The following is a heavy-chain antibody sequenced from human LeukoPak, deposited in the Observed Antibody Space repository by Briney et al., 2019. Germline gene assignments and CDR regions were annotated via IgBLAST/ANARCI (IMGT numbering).Heavy chain of an antibody. J-gene: IGHJ4*02. Sequence: AGSLTLTCSASGFTFSSNAMNWVRQAQGQGLERDSAISGSGGSTYYADPVKGRFTISRDNSKNTLYLQMNSLRAEDTAVYYCAKRNYDSSVFDYWGQGTLVTVSS. CDR2: ISGSGGST. V-gene: IGHV3-23*01. CDR1: GFTFSSNA. CDR3: AKRNYDSSVFDY. D-gene: IGHD3-22*01.